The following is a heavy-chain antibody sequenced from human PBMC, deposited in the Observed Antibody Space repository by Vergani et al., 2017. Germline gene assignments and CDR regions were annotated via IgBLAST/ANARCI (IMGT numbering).Heavy chain of an antibody. CDR1: GYSFTSYW. J-gene: IGHJ4*02. Sequence: EVPLVQSGAEVQQPGESLKISSKGSGYSFTSYWIGWVRQMPGKGLEWMGIIYPGDSETRYSPSFQGQVTISADKAISTAYLQWSSLKASDTAMYYCARHPENPEAAGFDYWGQGTLVTVSS. D-gene: IGHD6-13*01. CDR2: IYPGDSET. CDR3: ARHPENPEAAGFDY. V-gene: IGHV5-51*01.